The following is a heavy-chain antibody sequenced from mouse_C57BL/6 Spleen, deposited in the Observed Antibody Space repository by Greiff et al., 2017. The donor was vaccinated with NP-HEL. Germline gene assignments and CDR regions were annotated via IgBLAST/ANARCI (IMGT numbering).Heavy chain of an antibody. V-gene: IGHV1-64*01. CDR2: IHPNSGST. Sequence: QVQLQQPGAELVKPGASVKLSCKASGYTFTSYWMHWVKQRPGQGLEWIGMIHPNSGSTNYNEKFKSKATLTVDKSSSTAYMQLSSLTSEDSAVYYCAREGLGYYAMDYWGQGTSVTVSS. D-gene: IGHD3-3*01. J-gene: IGHJ4*01. CDR3: AREGLGYYAMDY. CDR1: GYTFTSYW.